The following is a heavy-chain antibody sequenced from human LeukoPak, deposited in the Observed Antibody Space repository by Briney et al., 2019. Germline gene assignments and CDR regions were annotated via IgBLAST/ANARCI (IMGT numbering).Heavy chain of an antibody. CDR3: ARGGRFSSSWYVGVFGNWFDP. CDR1: GGSFSGYY. CDR2: INHSGST. D-gene: IGHD6-13*01. J-gene: IGHJ5*02. V-gene: IGHV4-34*01. Sequence: SETLSLTCAVYGGSFSGYYWSWIRQPPGKGLEWIGEINHSGSTNYNPSLKSRVTISVDTSKNQFSLKLSSVTAADTAVYYCARGGRFSSSWYVGVFGNWFDPWGQGTLVTVSS.